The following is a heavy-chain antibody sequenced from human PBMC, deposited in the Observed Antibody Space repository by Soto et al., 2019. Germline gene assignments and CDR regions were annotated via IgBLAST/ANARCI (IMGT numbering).Heavy chain of an antibody. CDR2: ISYEGNNK. V-gene: IGHV3-30-3*01. D-gene: IGHD2-15*01. CDR1: GFTFSNYA. J-gene: IGHJ6*02. Sequence: QVQLVESGGGVVQPGRSLRLSCAASGFTFSNYAMYWVRQAPGKGLEWVAVISYEGNNKYYADSVKGRFTISRDNSKNTLYLQMNGLRAEDTAVYYCARAGCDGGTCYTLVGLRYGMDVWGQGTTVTVSS. CDR3: ARAGCDGGTCYTLVGLRYGMDV.